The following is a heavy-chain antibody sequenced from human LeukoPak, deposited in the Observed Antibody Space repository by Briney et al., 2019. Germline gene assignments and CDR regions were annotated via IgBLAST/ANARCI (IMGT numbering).Heavy chain of an antibody. CDR1: GFTFSTYA. D-gene: IGHD3-22*01. CDR3: AKDGYNYDSSGHFDY. Sequence: GGSLRLSCAASGFTFSTYAMHWVRQLPGKGLEWVSAISGSGGATYHADADSVKGRFIISRDNSKNTLYLQINSLRVEDTAVYYCAKDGYNYDSSGHFDYWGQGTLVTVSS. V-gene: IGHV3-23*01. J-gene: IGHJ4*02. CDR2: ISGSGGAT.